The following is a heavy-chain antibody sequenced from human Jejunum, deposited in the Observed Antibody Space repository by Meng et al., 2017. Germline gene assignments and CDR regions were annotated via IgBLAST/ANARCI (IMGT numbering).Heavy chain of an antibody. D-gene: IGHD5-18*01. Sequence: VFLVESGGGVVQPGRSLRLSCSASGFTFSVYSTHWVRQAPGKGLEWVAVISHDGTHTYYADSVKGRFTISRDNSKNTLYLQMDSLRAEDTAVYYCARIGFGFSFGNGVDYWGQGTLVTVSS. J-gene: IGHJ4*02. CDR3: ARIGFGFSFGNGVDY. CDR2: ISHDGTHT. V-gene: IGHV3-30*04. CDR1: GFTFSVYS.